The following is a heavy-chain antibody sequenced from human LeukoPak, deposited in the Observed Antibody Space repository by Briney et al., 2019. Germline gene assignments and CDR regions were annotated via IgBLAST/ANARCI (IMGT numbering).Heavy chain of an antibody. V-gene: IGHV4-59*01. CDR2: IYYSGST. CDR3: ARYSSSSFDP. D-gene: IGHD6-13*01. Sequence: SETLSLTCTVSVGSISSYYWSWIRQPPGKGLEWIGYIYYSGSTNYNPSPKSRVTISVDTSKNQFSLKLSSVTAADTAVYYCARYSSSSFDPWGQGTLVTVSS. CDR1: VGSISSYY. J-gene: IGHJ5*02.